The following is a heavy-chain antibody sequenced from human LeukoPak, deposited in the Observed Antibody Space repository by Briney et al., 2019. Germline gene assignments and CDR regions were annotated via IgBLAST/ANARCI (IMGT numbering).Heavy chain of an antibody. Sequence: PGGSLRLSCAASGFTFSSYSMNWVRQAPGKGLEWVSSISSSSSYIYYADSVKGRFTISRDNAKNSLYLQMNSLRAEDTAVYYCAKEDVVQLWLLVYWGQGTLVTVSS. CDR1: GFTFSSYS. V-gene: IGHV3-21*01. J-gene: IGHJ4*02. CDR2: ISSSSSYI. D-gene: IGHD5-18*01. CDR3: AKEDVVQLWLLVY.